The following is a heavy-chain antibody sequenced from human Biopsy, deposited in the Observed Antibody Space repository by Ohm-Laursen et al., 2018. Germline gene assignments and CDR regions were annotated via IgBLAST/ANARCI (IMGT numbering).Heavy chain of an antibody. CDR2: IYTSGIT. V-gene: IGHV4-4*07. D-gene: IGHD3-3*01. J-gene: IGHJ4*02. CDR3: VADADGYYTEFDY. Sequence: TLSLTCTVSGGSLSSYSWSWIRQPAGKGLEWIGQIYTSGITNYNPSLKSRVTMSVDTSKNKFSLRVSCLTAADTAVYYCVADADGYYTEFDYWGPGTLVTVSS. CDR1: GGSLSSYS.